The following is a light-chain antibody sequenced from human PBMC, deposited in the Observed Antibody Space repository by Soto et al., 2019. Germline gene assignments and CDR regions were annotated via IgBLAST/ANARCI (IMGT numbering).Light chain of an antibody. Sequence: EIVMTQSPGTLSVSPGERATISCRASQSVGSNLAWYQQKPGQAPRLLIYDSSNRATGIPARFSGSGSGTDFTLTISSLEPEDFAVYYCQQRSNWPPITFGQGTRLEIK. CDR3: QQRSNWPPIT. V-gene: IGKV3-11*01. CDR1: QSVGSN. J-gene: IGKJ5*01. CDR2: DSS.